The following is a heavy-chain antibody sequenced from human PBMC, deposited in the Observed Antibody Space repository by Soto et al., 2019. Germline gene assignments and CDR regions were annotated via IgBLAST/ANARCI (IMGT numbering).Heavy chain of an antibody. V-gene: IGHV3-33*01. J-gene: IGHJ6*02. Sequence: GGSLRLSCAASGFTFSSYGMHWVRQAPGKGLEWVAVIWYDGSNKYYADSVKGRFTISRDNSKNTLYLQMNSLRAEDTAVYYCARDPVFYDSDYGMDVWGQGTTVTVSS. CDR2: IWYDGSNK. CDR1: GFTFSSYG. D-gene: IGHD3-3*01. CDR3: ARDPVFYDSDYGMDV.